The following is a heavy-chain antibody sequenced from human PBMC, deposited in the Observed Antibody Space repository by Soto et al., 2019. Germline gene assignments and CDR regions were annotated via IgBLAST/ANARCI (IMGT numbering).Heavy chain of an antibody. D-gene: IGHD3-3*01. Sequence: KVSCKASGGTFSSYAISWVRQAPGQGLEWMGGIIPIFGTANYAQKFQGRVTITADESTSTAYMELSSLRSEDTAVYYCARLEPSARVTAYYFDYWGQGTLVTVSS. CDR2: IIPIFGTA. V-gene: IGHV1-69*01. J-gene: IGHJ4*02. CDR1: GGTFSSYA. CDR3: ARLEPSARVTAYYFDY.